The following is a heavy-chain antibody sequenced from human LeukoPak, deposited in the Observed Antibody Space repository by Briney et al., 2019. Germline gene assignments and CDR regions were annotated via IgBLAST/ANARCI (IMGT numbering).Heavy chain of an antibody. CDR3: ARVGPWVNPDYYYYCMDV. V-gene: IGHV3-21*01. CDR2: ISKGSGYI. CDR1: GFTFSNYS. D-gene: IGHD1-14*01. Sequence: GGSLRLSCVGSGFTFSNYSFNWVRQAPGKGLEWVSSISKGSGYIYQTDSVKGRFTISRDNAKNSLYLQMNSLRAEDTAVYYCARVGPWVNPDYYYYCMDVWGKGTTVTVSS. J-gene: IGHJ6*03.